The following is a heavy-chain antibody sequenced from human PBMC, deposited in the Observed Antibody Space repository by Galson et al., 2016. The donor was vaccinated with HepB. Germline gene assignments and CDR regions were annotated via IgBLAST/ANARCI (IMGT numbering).Heavy chain of an antibody. CDR3: AKDAAYSSTWNTGVMHAFDI. J-gene: IGHJ3*02. V-gene: IGHV3-23*01. CDR2: IIDSGSST. CDR1: GFTFSSYA. Sequence: SLRLSCAASGFTFSSYAMSWVRQAPGKGLEWVSGIIDSGSSTYYADSVKGRFTISRDYYKNTPYLQMNTLRAEDTAVYYCAKDAAYSSTWNTGVMHAFDIWGQGTMVTVSS. D-gene: IGHD6-13*01.